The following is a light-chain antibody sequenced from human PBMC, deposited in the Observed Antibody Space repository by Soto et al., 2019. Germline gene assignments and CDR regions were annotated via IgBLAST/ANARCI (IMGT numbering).Light chain of an antibody. V-gene: IGKV3-11*01. Sequence: EIVLTQSPATLSLSPGDRATLSCRASQSINSDLAWYQQKPGQAPRLLIYEASNRATGIPARFSGSGSGTDFTLTIRSLEPEDVAIYYWLQRSKWPLTFGGGTKVE. CDR1: QSINSD. CDR3: LQRSKWPLT. J-gene: IGKJ4*01. CDR2: EAS.